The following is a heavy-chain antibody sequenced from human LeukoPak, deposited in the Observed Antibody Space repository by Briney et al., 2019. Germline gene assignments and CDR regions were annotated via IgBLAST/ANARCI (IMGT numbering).Heavy chain of an antibody. J-gene: IGHJ4*02. D-gene: IGHD4-17*01. V-gene: IGHV4-59*08. CDR1: GGSISSYY. CDR2: IYYSGST. CDR3: ASTDYGDYGGDYYFDY. Sequence: SETLSLTCTVSGGSISSYYWSWIRQPPGKGLEWIGYIYYSGSTNYNPSLKSRVTISVDTSRNQFSLKLSSVTAADTAVYYCASTDYGDYGGDYYFDYWGQGTLVIVSS.